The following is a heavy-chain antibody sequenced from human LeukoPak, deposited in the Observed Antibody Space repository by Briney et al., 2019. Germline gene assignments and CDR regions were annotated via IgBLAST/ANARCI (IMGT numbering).Heavy chain of an antibody. D-gene: IGHD1-26*01. CDR3: AGSGSYFDY. Sequence: GGSLRLSCAASGFTFSSYAMHWVRQAPGKGLEWVAVISYDGSNKYYADSVEGRFTISRDNSKNTLYLQMNSLRAEDTAVYYCAGSGSYFDYWGQGTLVTVSS. J-gene: IGHJ4*02. CDR1: GFTFSSYA. CDR2: ISYDGSNK. V-gene: IGHV3-30*04.